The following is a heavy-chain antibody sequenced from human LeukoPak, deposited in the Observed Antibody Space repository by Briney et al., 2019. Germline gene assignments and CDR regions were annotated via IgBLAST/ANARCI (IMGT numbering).Heavy chain of an antibody. J-gene: IGHJ4*02. CDR1: RFIFRNYG. Sequence: PGGSLRLSCVASRFIFRNYGMFWVRQAPGKGLEWVAVTSNDGSKEAYTDAVKGRFTISRDNSKNTLFLQMNSLRAEDTAVYYCAKDLALYYYDSSGYYPSYPIDYWGQGTLVTVSS. CDR2: TSNDGSKE. V-gene: IGHV3-30*18. D-gene: IGHD3-22*01. CDR3: AKDLALYYYDSSGYYPSYPIDY.